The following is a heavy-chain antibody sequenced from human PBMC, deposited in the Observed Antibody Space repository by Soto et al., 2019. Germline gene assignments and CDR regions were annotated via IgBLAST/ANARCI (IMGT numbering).Heavy chain of an antibody. D-gene: IGHD3-9*01. V-gene: IGHV3-7*03. J-gene: IGHJ4*02. CDR2: IKQDGSEK. Sequence: GGSLRLSCAASGFTFSSYWMSWVRQAPGKGLEWVANIKQDGSEKYYVDSVKGRFTISRDNAKNSLYLQMNSLRAEDTAVYYCARGPDYDILTGPYFDYWGQGTLVTVSS. CDR1: GFTFSSYW. CDR3: ARGPDYDILTGPYFDY.